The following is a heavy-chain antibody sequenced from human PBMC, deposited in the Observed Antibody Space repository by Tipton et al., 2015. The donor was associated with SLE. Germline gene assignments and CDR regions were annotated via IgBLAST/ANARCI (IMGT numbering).Heavy chain of an antibody. CDR3: ARRFMGFTMATRALDY. J-gene: IGHJ4*02. V-gene: IGHV1-2*02. CDR2: INPNSGGT. CDR1: GYTFTGYY. Sequence: QVQLVQSGAEVKKPGVSVKVSCKASGYTFTGYYMHWVRQAPGQGLEWMGWINPNSGGTNYAQKLQGRVTMTTDTSTSTAYMELRSLRSDDTAVYCCARRFMGFTMATRALDYWGPGTLVTVSS. D-gene: IGHD5-24*01.